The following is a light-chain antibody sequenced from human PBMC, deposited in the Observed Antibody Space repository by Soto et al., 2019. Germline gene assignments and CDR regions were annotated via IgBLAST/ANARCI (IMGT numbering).Light chain of an antibody. Sequence: DIQLTQSPSFLSASVGDRVTITCRASQGITNDLAWYQQKPGKAPKLLIYAASSLQRGVPSTFSVSGFGTEFTLTISSLQPEDFATYFCQQFNSDPFTFGPGTTVDFK. CDR2: AAS. CDR1: QGITND. J-gene: IGKJ3*01. CDR3: QQFNSDPFT. V-gene: IGKV1-9*01.